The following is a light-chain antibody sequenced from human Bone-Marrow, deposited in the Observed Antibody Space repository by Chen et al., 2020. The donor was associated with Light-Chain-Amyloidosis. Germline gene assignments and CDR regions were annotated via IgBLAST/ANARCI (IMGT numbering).Light chain of an antibody. V-gene: IGLV3-25*03. CDR1: DLPTKY. CDR3: QSADSSGTYEVI. CDR2: RDT. Sequence: SYELTQPPSVSVSPGQTARLTCSGDDLPTKYAYGYQQKPGQAPVLVIHRDTERPSGISERFSGSSSGTTATWTISGVQAEDEADYHCQSADSSGTYEVIFGGGTKLTVL. J-gene: IGLJ2*01.